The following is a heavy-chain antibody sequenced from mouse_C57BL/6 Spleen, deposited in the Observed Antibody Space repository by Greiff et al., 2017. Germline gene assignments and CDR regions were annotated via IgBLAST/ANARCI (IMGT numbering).Heavy chain of an antibody. Sequence: QVQLKESGAELVRPGASVKLSCKASGYTFTDYYINWVKQRPGQGLEWIARIYPGSGNTYYNEKFKGKATLTAEKSSSTAYMQLSSLTSEDSAVYFCARVYGSSLYYYAMDYWGQGTSVTVSS. CDR2: IYPGSGNT. J-gene: IGHJ4*01. D-gene: IGHD1-1*01. CDR1: GYTFTDYY. V-gene: IGHV1-76*01. CDR3: ARVYGSSLYYYAMDY.